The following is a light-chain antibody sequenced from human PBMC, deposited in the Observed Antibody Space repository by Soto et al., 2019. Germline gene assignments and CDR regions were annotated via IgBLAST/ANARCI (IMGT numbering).Light chain of an antibody. CDR2: DAS. J-gene: IGKJ2*01. CDR3: QQRGYT. V-gene: IGKV3-11*01. Sequence: EIVLTQSPATLSLSPGERATLSCRASQSVRSYLAWYQQKPGQAPRLLIYDASSRATGIPARFSGSGSGTDFTLTISSLEPEDFVVYYCQQRGYTFGQGTKLEIK. CDR1: QSVRSY.